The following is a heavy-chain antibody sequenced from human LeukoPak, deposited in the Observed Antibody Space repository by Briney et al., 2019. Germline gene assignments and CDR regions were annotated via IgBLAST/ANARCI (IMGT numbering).Heavy chain of an antibody. CDR2: IYYSGST. D-gene: IGHD2-15*01. CDR1: GGSISSYY. Sequence: PSEALSLTCTVSGGSISSYYWSWIRQPPGKGLEWIGYIYYSGSTNYNPSLKSRVTISVDTSKNQFSLKLSSVTAADTAVYYCARDRPGYCSGGSCTGGWFDPWGQGTLVTVST. CDR3: ARDRPGYCSGGSCTGGWFDP. V-gene: IGHV4-59*12. J-gene: IGHJ5*02.